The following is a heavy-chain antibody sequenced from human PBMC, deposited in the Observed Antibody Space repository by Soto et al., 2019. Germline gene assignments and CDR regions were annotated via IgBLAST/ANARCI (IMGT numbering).Heavy chain of an antibody. CDR3: ARVGWELTFDY. J-gene: IGHJ4*02. Sequence: EVQLVESGGGLVQPGGSLRLSCATSGFTFIGYTLSWVHQAPGKGLELVSYISSANSAIYYADSVKGRSEISRDNAKTSMCLQLHSLRAEDTAIYYCARVGWELTFDYWGQGAQVTVSS. D-gene: IGHD1-7*01. CDR1: GFTFIGYT. CDR2: ISSANSAI. V-gene: IGHV3-48*01.